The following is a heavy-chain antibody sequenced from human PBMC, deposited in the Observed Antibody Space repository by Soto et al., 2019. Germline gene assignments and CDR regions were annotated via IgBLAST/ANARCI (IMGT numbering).Heavy chain of an antibody. CDR3: ATCRTSCYSNPSYYYYYGMDV. D-gene: IGHD2-2*01. J-gene: IGHJ6*02. Sequence: PGESLKISCKGSGYSFTSHWIGWVRQMPGKGLEWMGIIYPGDSDTRYSPSFQGQVTISADKSISTAYLQWSSLKASDTAMYYCATCRTSCYSNPSYYYYYGMDVWGQGTTVTVSS. V-gene: IGHV5-51*01. CDR2: IYPGDSDT. CDR1: GYSFTSHW.